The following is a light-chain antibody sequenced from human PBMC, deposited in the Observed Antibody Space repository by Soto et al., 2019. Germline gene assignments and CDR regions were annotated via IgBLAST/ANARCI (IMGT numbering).Light chain of an antibody. V-gene: IGKV1-5*03. Sequence: LPVTQSASTLSASGGDRDTISCRASQTIXTWLAWYQHQPGKAPKLLFDRXSNLEVGCPSRFSGGGSGTEFTRTINSLQPDDCDNYYCQQYKMDTWTFGQGTKVDIK. CDR2: RXS. CDR3: QQYKMDTWT. J-gene: IGKJ1*01. CDR1: QTIXTW.